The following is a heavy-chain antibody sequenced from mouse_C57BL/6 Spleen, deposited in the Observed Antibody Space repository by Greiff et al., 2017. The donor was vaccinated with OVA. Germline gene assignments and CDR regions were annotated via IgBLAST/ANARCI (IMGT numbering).Heavy chain of an antibody. V-gene: IGHV1-52*01. CDR1: GYTFTSYW. Sequence: QVQLQQPGAELVRPGSSVKLSCKASGYTFTSYWMHWVKQRPRQGLEWIGKIDPSDSETNYNQKFKDKATLTVDKYSSTAYMQLSSLTSEDSAVYYCARDGYCDAMDYWGQGTSVTVSS. CDR2: IDPSDSET. D-gene: IGHD2-3*01. J-gene: IGHJ4*01. CDR3: ARDGYCDAMDY.